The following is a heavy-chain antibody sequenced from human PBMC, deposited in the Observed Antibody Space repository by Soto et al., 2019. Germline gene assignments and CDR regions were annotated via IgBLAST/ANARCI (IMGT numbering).Heavy chain of an antibody. Sequence: PSETLSLTCTVSGGSVSSSSSYWGWIRQPPGKGLEWIGSIYYSGSTYYNPSLKSRVTISVDTSKNQFSLKLSSVTAADTAVYYCARSQAYSYMDVWGKGTTVTVSS. CDR3: ARSQAYSYMDV. J-gene: IGHJ6*03. CDR1: GGSVSSSSSY. V-gene: IGHV4-39*01. CDR2: IYYSGST.